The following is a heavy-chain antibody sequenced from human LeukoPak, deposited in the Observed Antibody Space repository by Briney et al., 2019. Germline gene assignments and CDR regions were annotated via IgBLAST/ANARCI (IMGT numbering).Heavy chain of an antibody. V-gene: IGHV3-48*03. CDR1: GFTFSSYE. CDR3: ARSFVEMATITLDP. Sequence: GGALRLSCAASGFTFSSYEMNSVRQAPGKGLERVSYISSSGSTIYYADSVKGRFTISRDNAKNSLYLQMNSLRAEDTAVYYCARSFVEMATITLDPWGQGTLVTVSS. CDR2: ISSSGSTI. D-gene: IGHD5-24*01. J-gene: IGHJ5*02.